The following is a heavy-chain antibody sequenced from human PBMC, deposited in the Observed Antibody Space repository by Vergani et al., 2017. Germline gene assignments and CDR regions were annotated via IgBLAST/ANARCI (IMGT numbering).Heavy chain of an antibody. Sequence: EVQLVESGGGLVKPGGSLRLSCAASGFTFSTYSMNWVRQAPGKGLEWVSSISSSSSYIYYADSLQGRFTISRDNAKNSMYLQMNSLRAEDTAVYYCARDQSSSSWYYAFDIWGQGTMVTVSS. CDR2: ISSSSSYI. CDR1: GFTFSTYS. CDR3: ARDQSSSSWYYAFDI. D-gene: IGHD6-13*01. J-gene: IGHJ3*02. V-gene: IGHV3-21*01.